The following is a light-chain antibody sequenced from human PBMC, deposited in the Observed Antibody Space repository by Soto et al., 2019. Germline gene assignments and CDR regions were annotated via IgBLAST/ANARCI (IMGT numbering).Light chain of an antibody. Sequence: EIVLTQSPGTLSLSLGERATLSCRASQSASSSYLARYQHKPGQAPRLLIYGASSRATGIPDRFSGSGSGTDFTLTISRLESEDFAVYYCQQYGSSSWTFGQGTRVEIK. V-gene: IGKV3-20*01. CDR2: GAS. J-gene: IGKJ1*01. CDR3: QQYGSSSWT. CDR1: QSASSSY.